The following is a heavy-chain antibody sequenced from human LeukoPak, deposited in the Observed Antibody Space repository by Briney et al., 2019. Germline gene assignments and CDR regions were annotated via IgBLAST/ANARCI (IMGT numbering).Heavy chain of an antibody. CDR1: GGSFSGYY. CDR3: ARGXKYYYGSGSXRTYYFXY. V-gene: IGHV4-34*01. D-gene: IGHD3-10*01. J-gene: IGHJ4*02. CDR2: INHSGST. Sequence: SETLSLTCAVYGGSFSGYYWSWIRQPPGKGLEWIGEINHSGSTNYNPSLKSRVTISVDTSKNQFSLKLISVTAADTAVYYCARGXKYYYGSGSXRTYYFXYWGQGTLXXVXS.